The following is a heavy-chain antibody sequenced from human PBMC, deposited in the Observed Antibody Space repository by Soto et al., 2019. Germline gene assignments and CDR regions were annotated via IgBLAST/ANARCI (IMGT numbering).Heavy chain of an antibody. CDR1: GFTLSRYG. J-gene: IGHJ4*02. Sequence: ESGGGVVQPGRSLRLSCAASGFTLSRYGMHWVRQAPGKGLEWVAGIWYEGSNKYYADSVKGRLTISRTNSKNTLYLQRNSLRAEDTAVYYCARGDTAMVQYYFDYLGQGTLVNVSS. CDR2: IWYEGSNK. CDR3: ARGDTAMVQYYFDY. D-gene: IGHD5-18*01. V-gene: IGHV3-33*01.